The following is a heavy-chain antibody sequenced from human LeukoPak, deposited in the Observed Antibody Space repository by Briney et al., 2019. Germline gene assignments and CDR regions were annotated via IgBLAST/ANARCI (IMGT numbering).Heavy chain of an antibody. CDR1: GFTFSSYA. J-gene: IGHJ4*02. V-gene: IGHV3-30*04. Sequence: GRSLRLSCAASGFTFSSYAMHWVRQAPGKGLEWVAVISYDGSNKYYADSVKGRFTISRDNAKNSLYLQMNSLRAEDTAVYYCARDIYCYDSSGYYFPGGSDYWGQGTLVTVSS. D-gene: IGHD3-22*01. CDR3: ARDIYCYDSSGYYFPGGSDY. CDR2: ISYDGSNK.